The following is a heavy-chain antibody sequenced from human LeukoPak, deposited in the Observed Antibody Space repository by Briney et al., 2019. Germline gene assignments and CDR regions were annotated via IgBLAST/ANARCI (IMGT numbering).Heavy chain of an antibody. CDR2: TFYRSKWHN. CDR1: GDSVSSKSAA. D-gene: IGHD1-1*01. J-gene: IGHJ4*02. V-gene: IGHV6-1*01. CDR3: ASFATDKQTDY. Sequence: SQTLSLTCAISGDSVSSKSAAWNWIRQSPSRGLEWLGRTFYRSKWHNDYALSVKSRITITPDTSKNQLSMQLRSLIPKDTAVYYFASFATDKQTDYWGQGTLVTVSS.